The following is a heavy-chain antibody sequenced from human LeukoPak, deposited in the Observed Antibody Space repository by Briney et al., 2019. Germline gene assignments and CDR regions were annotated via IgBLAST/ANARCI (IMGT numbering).Heavy chain of an antibody. CDR1: GFTFRNSD. V-gene: IGHV3-30*02. D-gene: IGHD3-10*01. Sequence: GGSLRLSCAASGFTFRNSDMHWVRQAPGKGPEWVAFIQADGGNKYYADSVKGRFTISRDNSKNTLYLQMNSLRSEDTAVYYCATIWFGEFQGFDPWGQGTLVTVSS. CDR2: IQADGGNK. CDR3: ATIWFGEFQGFDP. J-gene: IGHJ5*02.